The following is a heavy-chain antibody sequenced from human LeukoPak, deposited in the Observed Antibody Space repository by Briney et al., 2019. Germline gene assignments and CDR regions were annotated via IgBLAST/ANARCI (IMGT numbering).Heavy chain of an antibody. CDR3: ARDGVGGAGRDYFDY. Sequence: GGSLRLSCAASGFTFSSYWMSWVRQAPGKGLEWVANIKQDGSEKYYVDSVKGRFTISRDNAKNSLYLQMNSLRAEDTAVYYCARDGVGGAGRDYFDYWGQGTLVTVSS. J-gene: IGHJ4*02. CDR1: GFTFSSYW. CDR2: IKQDGSEK. D-gene: IGHD3-10*01. V-gene: IGHV3-7*01.